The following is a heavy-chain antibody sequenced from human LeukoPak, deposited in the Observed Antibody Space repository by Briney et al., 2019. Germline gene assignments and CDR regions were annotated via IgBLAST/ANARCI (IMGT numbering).Heavy chain of an antibody. CDR2: INHSGST. D-gene: IGHD5-18*01. Sequence: SETLSLTCAVYGGSFSGYYRSWIRQPPGKGLEWIGEINHSGSTNYNPSLKSRVTISVDTSKNQFSLKLSSVAAADTAVYYCASGYSYGRFDYWGQGTLVTVSS. CDR1: GGSFSGYY. J-gene: IGHJ4*02. V-gene: IGHV4-34*01. CDR3: ASGYSYGRFDY.